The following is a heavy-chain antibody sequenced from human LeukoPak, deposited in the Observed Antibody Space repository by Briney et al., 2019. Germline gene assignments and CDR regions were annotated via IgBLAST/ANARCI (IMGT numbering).Heavy chain of an antibody. D-gene: IGHD1-26*01. Sequence: ASVKVSCKASGYTFTSDYMHWVRQAPGQGLEWMGIINPSGGSTSYAQKFQGRVTMTRDTSTSTVYMEVSSLRSADTGVYYCARGDSIVYSVYWGQGTLVTVSS. CDR2: INPSGGST. CDR3: ARGDSIVYSVY. J-gene: IGHJ4*02. CDR1: GYTFTSDY. V-gene: IGHV1-46*01.